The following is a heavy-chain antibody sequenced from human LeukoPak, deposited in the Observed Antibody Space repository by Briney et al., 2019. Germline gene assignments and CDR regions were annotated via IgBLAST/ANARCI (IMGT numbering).Heavy chain of an antibody. V-gene: IGHV3-30-3*01. D-gene: IGHD1-14*01. CDR1: GFTFSTYA. Sequence: GGSLRLSCAASGFTFSTYAMHWVRQVPGKGLEWVAVISYDGSNKYYADSVKGRFTISRDNSKDTLYLQMNSLRGEDTGVYYCARDLESEPGQGPDYWGQGTLVTVSS. CDR2: ISYDGSNK. CDR3: ARDLESEPGQGPDY. J-gene: IGHJ4*02.